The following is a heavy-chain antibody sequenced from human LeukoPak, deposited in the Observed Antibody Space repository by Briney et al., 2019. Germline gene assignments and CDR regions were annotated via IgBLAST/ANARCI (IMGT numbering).Heavy chain of an antibody. D-gene: IGHD5-24*01. CDR1: GFTFNGSW. V-gene: IGHV3-7*01. J-gene: IGHJ4*02. CDR3: AITRRDGYTSVSFDY. Sequence: GGSLRLSCAVSGFTFNGSWMSWVRQAPGKGLEWVATIKQDGSEKYYVDSVKGRFTISRDNGKNSLYLQMNSLRAEDTAVYYCAITRRDGYTSVSFDYWGQGTLVTVSS. CDR2: IKQDGSEK.